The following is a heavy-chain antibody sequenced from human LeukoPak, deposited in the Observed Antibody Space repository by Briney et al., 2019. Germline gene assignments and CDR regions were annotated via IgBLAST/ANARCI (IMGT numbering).Heavy chain of an antibody. D-gene: IGHD1-26*01. V-gene: IGHV3-7*01. J-gene: IGHJ4*02. CDR3: ARDWEY. Sequence: GGSLRLSCAAAGFTFTDYSMNWVRQAPGKGLEWVANIKQDGSEKYYVDSVKGRFTVSRDNAKNSLYLQMNSLRAEDTAVYYCARDWEYWGQGTLVTVSS. CDR1: GFTFTDYS. CDR2: IKQDGSEK.